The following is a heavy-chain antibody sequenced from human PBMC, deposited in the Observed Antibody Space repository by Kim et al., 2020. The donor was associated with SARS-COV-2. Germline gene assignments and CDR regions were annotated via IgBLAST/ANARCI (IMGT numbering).Heavy chain of an antibody. Sequence: SETLSLTCTVSGGSISSYYWSWIRQPAGKGLEWIGRIYTSGSTNYNPSLKSRVTMSVDTSKNQFSLKLSSVTAADTAVYYCARVMESYSSGWYDRGVWFDPWGQGTLVTVSS. CDR3: ARVMESYSSGWYDRGVWFDP. D-gene: IGHD6-19*01. V-gene: IGHV4-4*07. CDR2: IYTSGST. J-gene: IGHJ5*02. CDR1: GGSISSYY.